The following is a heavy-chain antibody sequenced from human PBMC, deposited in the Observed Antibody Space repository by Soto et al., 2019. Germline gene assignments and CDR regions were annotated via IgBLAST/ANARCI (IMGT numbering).Heavy chain of an antibody. CDR1: GFTVSSNY. J-gene: IGHJ4*02. Sequence: EVQLVESGGGLIQPGGSLRLSCAASGFTVSSNYMNWVRQAPGKGLEWVSVIFGGGSTFYADSVKGRFTISRDNSKNTLYLQMSALRAEDSAIYFCVRGSKDSYPGSRIFDFWGRGTLVTVSS. D-gene: IGHD3-10*01. V-gene: IGHV3-53*01. CDR3: VRGSKDSYPGSRIFDF. CDR2: IFGGGST.